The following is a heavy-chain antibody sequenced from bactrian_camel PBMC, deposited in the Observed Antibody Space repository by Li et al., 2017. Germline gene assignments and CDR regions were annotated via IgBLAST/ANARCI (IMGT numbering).Heavy chain of an antibody. Sequence: DVQLVESGGGSVQAGGSLRLSCAASRTLYSAAWFRQAPGQGREWVATIYTRDDNSYYGDFVQGRFAISRDTRKEMVYLQMNSLKPEDTGMYYCAADLNRCFGAGARPKYWGQGTQVTVS. V-gene: IGHV3S31*01. CDR3: AADLNRCFGAGARPKY. J-gene: IGHJ4*01. CDR1: RTLYS. D-gene: IGHD1*01. CDR2: IYTRDDNS.